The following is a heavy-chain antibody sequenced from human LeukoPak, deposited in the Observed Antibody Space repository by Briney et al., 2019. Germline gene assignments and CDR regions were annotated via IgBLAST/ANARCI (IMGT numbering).Heavy chain of an antibody. CDR2: IYTSGST. V-gene: IGHV4-4*07. Sequence: SETLSLTCTVSGGSISSYYWSWLRQPAGKGLEWIGRIYTSGSTNYNPSLWRRVTISVDTPKNQFSLRLHSVTAADTAVYCARDRSYYSDTGTDYWGQGALVTVSS. D-gene: IGHD3-22*01. CDR3: ARDRSYYSDTGTDY. CDR1: GGSISSYY. J-gene: IGHJ4*02.